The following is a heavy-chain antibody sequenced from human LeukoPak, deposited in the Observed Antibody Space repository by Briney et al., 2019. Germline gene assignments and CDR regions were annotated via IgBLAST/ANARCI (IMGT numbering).Heavy chain of an antibody. V-gene: IGHV4-31*03. CDR3: AITHHYYDSSGSQRRWFDP. J-gene: IGHJ5*02. D-gene: IGHD3-22*01. CDR2: IYYSGST. Sequence: PSETLSLTCTVSGGSISSGGYYWSWIRQHPGKGLEWIGYIYYSGSTYYNPSLKSRVTISVDTSKNQFSLKLSSVTAADTAVYYCAITHHYYDSSGSQRRWFDPWGQGTLVTVSS. CDR1: GGSISSGGYY.